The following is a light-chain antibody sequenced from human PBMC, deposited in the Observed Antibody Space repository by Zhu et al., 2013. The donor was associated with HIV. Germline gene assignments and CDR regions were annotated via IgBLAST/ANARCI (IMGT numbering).Light chain of an antibody. J-gene: IGKJ2*01. CDR1: QSVLYSSNNKNY. CDR3: QQYYNTPYT. CDR2: WAS. V-gene: IGKV4-1*01. Sequence: DIVMTQSPDSLAVSLGERATINCKSSQSVLYSSNNKNYLAWYQQKPGQPPKLLIYWASTRESGVPDRFSGSGSGTDFTLTISSLQAEDVAVYSCQQYYNTPYTFGQGTKLEIK.